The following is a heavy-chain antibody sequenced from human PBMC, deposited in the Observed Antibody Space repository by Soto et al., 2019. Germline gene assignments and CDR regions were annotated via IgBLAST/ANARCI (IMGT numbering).Heavy chain of an antibody. CDR1: GFNFSNYA. J-gene: IGHJ3*02. V-gene: IGHV3-30-3*01. CDR3: AIIATSGGGDAFDI. CDR2: ILSDEINK. Sequence: SGGPMRLSCVASGFNFSNYAMHWVRQDPGKGLEWVAAILSDEINKYSADSVKGRFTISRDNSKNTLYPQMNSLRPEDTAVYYCAIIATSGGGDAFDIWGQGTMVTVSS. D-gene: IGHD6-13*01.